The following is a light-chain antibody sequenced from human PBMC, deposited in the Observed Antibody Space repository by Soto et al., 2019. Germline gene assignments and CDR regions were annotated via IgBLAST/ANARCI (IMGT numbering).Light chain of an antibody. CDR2: DAS. CDR1: QSISSH. CDR3: QQYHYWWT. V-gene: IGKV3-15*01. Sequence: EIVMTQSPATLSVSPGETATLSWRASQSISSHLAWYQQKPGQAPRLLMHDASARATGIPARFSGSGSGTEFTLTISSLQSEDFAVYYCQQYHYWWTFGQGTKVEIK. J-gene: IGKJ1*01.